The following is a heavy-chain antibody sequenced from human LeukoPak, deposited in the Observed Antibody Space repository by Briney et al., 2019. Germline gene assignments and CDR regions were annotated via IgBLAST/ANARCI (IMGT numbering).Heavy chain of an antibody. CDR3: ARGHKGSGYSSYYFDY. V-gene: IGHV4-34*01. J-gene: IGHJ4*02. CDR1: GGSFSGYY. D-gene: IGHD3-22*01. CDR2: INHSGST. Sequence: SETLSLTCAVYGGSFSGYYWSWIRQPPGKGLEWIGEINHSGSTNYNPSLKSRVTISVDKSKNQFSLKLSSVTAADTAVYYCARGHKGSGYSSYYFDYWGQGTLVTVSS.